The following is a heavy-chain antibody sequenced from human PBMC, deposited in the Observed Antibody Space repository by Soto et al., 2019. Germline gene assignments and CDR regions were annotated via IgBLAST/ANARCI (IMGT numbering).Heavy chain of an antibody. CDR3: ARDSRLWGSTGWKRENLFDI. J-gene: IGHJ3*02. V-gene: IGHV1-69*18. Sequence: QVQLEQSGAEVKRPGSSVKVSCKTSGGNFNTYPISWVQQAPGHRLEWMGKIIPIFGTPDYAQKFQGRVTLNADEATTTVYMELRSLKSDDSAVYYCARDSRLWGSTGWKRENLFDIWGQGTMVTVSS. CDR2: IIPIFGTP. D-gene: IGHD3-16*01. CDR1: GGNFNTYP.